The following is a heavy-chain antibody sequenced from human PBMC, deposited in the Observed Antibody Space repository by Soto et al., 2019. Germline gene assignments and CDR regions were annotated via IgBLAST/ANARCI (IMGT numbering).Heavy chain of an antibody. CDR2: IKQDGSEK. Sequence: PGGSLRLSCAASGFTFSSYWMSWVRQAPGKGLEWVANIKQDGSEKYYVDSVKGRFTISRDNAKNSLYLQMNSLRAEDTAVYYCARAQLWHTEDYFDYWGQGTLVTVSS. CDR1: GFTFSSYW. V-gene: IGHV3-7*05. CDR3: ARAQLWHTEDYFDY. D-gene: IGHD5-18*01. J-gene: IGHJ4*02.